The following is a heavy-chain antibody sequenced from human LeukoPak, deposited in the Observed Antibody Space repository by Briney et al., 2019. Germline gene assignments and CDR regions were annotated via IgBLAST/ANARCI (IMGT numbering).Heavy chain of an antibody. Sequence: GGSLRLSCAASGFTFSSYSMNWVRQAPGKGLEWVSSISSSRSYIYYADSVKGRFTISRDNAKNSLYLQMNSLRAEDTAVYYCARGAGAFDYWGQGTLVTVSS. V-gene: IGHV3-21*01. J-gene: IGHJ4*02. CDR2: ISSSRSYI. CDR3: ARGAGAFDY. CDR1: GFTFSSYS. D-gene: IGHD3-10*01.